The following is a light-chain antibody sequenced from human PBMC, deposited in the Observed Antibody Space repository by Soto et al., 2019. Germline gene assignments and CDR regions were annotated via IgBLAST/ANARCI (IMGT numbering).Light chain of an antibody. CDR2: RNN. V-gene: IGLV1-47*01. Sequence: QSVLTQPPSASGTPGQRVTISCSGSSSNIGSNYVYWYQQLPGTAPKLLIYRNNQRPSGVPDRFSGSKSGTSASLAISGHRSEDEADYYCAAWDDSLVFGGGTKVTVL. J-gene: IGLJ2*01. CDR1: SSNIGSNY. CDR3: AAWDDSLV.